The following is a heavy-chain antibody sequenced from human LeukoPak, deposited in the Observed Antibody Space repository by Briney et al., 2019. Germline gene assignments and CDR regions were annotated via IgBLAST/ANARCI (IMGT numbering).Heavy chain of an antibody. CDR3: ASSIAAAGTSFDY. V-gene: IGHV5-51*04. J-gene: IGHJ4*02. CDR1: GYSFTSYW. D-gene: IGHD6-13*01. CDR2: IYPGDSDT. Sequence: GESLKISCKGSGYSFTSYWIGWVRQMPGKGLEWMGIIYPGDSDTRYSPSFQGQVTISADKPISTAYLQWSSLKASDTAMYYCASSIAAAGTSFDYWGQGTLVTVSS.